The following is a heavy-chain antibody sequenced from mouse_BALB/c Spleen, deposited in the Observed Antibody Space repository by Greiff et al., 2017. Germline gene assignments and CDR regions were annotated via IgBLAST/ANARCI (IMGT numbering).Heavy chain of an antibody. CDR2: IWSGGST. D-gene: IGHD3-2*01. CDR1: GFSLTSYG. J-gene: IGHJ3*01. CDR3: ASLDSSGYVVFAY. Sequence: VKLMESGPGLVQPSQSLSITCTVSGFSLTSYGVHWVRQSPGKGLEWLGVIWSGGSTDYNAAFISRLSISKDNSKSQVFFKMNSLQANDTAIYYCASLDSSGYVVFAYWGQGTLVTVSA. V-gene: IGHV2-2*02.